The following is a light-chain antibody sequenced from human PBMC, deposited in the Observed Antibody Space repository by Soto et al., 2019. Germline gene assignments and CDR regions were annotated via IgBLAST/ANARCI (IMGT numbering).Light chain of an antibody. V-gene: IGKV3-11*01. CDR2: DAS. CDR3: QQRSNWPPLT. CDR1: QSISSN. Sequence: EIVLTQSPATLSLSPGERATLSCRASQSISSNLAWYQQNRGQAPRLLIYDASNRATGIPARFSGSGSGTDFTLTISSLEPEDVAIYYCQQRSNWPPLTFGGGTKVEIK. J-gene: IGKJ4*01.